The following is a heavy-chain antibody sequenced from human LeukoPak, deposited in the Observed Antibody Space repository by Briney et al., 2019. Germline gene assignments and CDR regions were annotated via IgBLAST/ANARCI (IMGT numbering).Heavy chain of an antibody. D-gene: IGHD6-6*01. Sequence: SETLSLTCTVSGGPISSYYWSWIRQPPGKGLEWIGYIYYSGSTNYNPSLKSRVTISVDTSKNQFSLKLSSVTAADTAVYYCARLAYSSPSGFDPWGQGTLVTVSS. V-gene: IGHV4-59*08. CDR1: GGPISSYY. CDR3: ARLAYSSPSGFDP. J-gene: IGHJ5*02. CDR2: IYYSGST.